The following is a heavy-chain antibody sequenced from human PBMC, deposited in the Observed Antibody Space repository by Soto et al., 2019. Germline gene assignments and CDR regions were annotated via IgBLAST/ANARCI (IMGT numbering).Heavy chain of an antibody. CDR2: ISYDGSNK. J-gene: IGHJ4*02. CDR3: ARTTVWFGEFSYYFDY. CDR1: GFTFSSCA. Sequence: GGSLRLSCAASGFTFSSCAMHWVRQAPGKGLEWVAVISYDGSNKYYADSVKGRFTISRDNSKNTLYLQMNSLRAEDTAVYYCARTTVWFGEFSYYFDYWGQGTLVTVSS. D-gene: IGHD3-10*01. V-gene: IGHV3-30-3*01.